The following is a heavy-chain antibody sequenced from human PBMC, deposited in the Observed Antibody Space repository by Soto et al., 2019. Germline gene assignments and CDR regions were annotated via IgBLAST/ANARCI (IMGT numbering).Heavy chain of an antibody. V-gene: IGHV1-69*13. CDR1: GCTFSSYA. J-gene: IGHJ6*02. CDR3: ARDRCSSTSCYRLDGMDV. CDR2: IIPIFGTA. Sequence: SVKVSCKASGCTFSSYAISWVRQAPGQGLEWMGGIIPIFGTANYAQKFQGRVTITADESTSTAYMELSSLRSEDTAVYYCARDRCSSTSCYRLDGMDVWGQGTTVTVSS. D-gene: IGHD2-2*02.